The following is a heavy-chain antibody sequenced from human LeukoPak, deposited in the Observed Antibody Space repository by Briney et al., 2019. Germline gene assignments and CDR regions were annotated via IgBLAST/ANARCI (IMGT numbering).Heavy chain of an antibody. CDR2: IIPIFGTA. J-gene: IGHJ4*02. Sequence: SVKVSCTASGGTFSSYAISWVRQAPGQGLEWMGGIIPIFGTANYAQKFQGRVTITADESTSTAYMELSSLRSEDTAVYYCALREFSGYYLVIRGQGTLVTVSS. D-gene: IGHD3-22*01. CDR3: ALREFSGYYLVI. V-gene: IGHV1-69*01. CDR1: GGTFSSYA.